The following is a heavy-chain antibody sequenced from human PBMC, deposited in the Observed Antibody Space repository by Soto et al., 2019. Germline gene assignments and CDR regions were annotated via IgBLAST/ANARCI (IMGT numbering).Heavy chain of an antibody. J-gene: IGHJ6*02. V-gene: IGHV1-69*01. CDR2: ILPIFGTT. D-gene: IGHD7-27*01. CDR3: ARDETGDSYYYYYGMDG. Sequence: QVQLVQSGAEVKKPGSSVKVSCKASGGTFNTYNINWVRQAPGQGLEWMGGILPIFGTTNYAQMFQGRVTITADDSTSTAYMELSSLRSEYTAVYYCARDETGDSYYYYYGMDGWGPGTTVTVTS. CDR1: GGTFNTYN.